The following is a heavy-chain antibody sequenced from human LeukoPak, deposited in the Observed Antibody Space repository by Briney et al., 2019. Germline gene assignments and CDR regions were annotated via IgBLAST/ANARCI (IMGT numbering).Heavy chain of an antibody. CDR2: IYPGDPDT. D-gene: IGHD1-26*01. J-gene: IGHJ4*02. CDR1: GYSFTSYW. Sequence: GESLKISCKGSGYSFTSYWIGWVRQMPGKGLEWMGIIYPGDPDTRYSPSFQGQVTISADKSISTAYLQWSSLKASDTAMYYCARQLSKDSGSYLTLDYWGQGTLVTVSS. V-gene: IGHV5-51*01. CDR3: ARQLSKDSGSYLTLDY.